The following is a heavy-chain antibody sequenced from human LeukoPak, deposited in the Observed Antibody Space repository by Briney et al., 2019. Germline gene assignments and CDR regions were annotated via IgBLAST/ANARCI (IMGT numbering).Heavy chain of an antibody. J-gene: IGHJ4*02. CDR2: IHPSGML. CDR3: SRGLDSRKLGY. Sequence: SETLSLTCTVSGASFNTDDQYWNWIRQRPGKGLEWIGSIHPSGMLYNNPSLESRVTMSRDTFKNQFSLNLNSVTAADTAVYFCSRGLDSRKLGYWGQGILVTVSS. V-gene: IGHV4-31*03. D-gene: IGHD3-22*01. CDR1: GASFNTDDQY.